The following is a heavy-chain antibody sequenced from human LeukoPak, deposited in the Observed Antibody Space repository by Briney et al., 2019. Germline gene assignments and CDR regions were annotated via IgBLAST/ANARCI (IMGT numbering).Heavy chain of an antibody. CDR3: ARGVFDDSSGYRLDY. CDR1: GGSISSSSYY. D-gene: IGHD3-22*01. Sequence: PSETLSLTCTVSGGSISSSSYYWGWIRQPPGKGLEWIGSIYYSGSTYYNPSLKSRVTVSVDTSKNQFSLKLSSVTAADTAVYYCARGVFDDSSGYRLDYWGQGTLVTVSS. V-gene: IGHV4-39*07. CDR2: IYYSGST. J-gene: IGHJ4*02.